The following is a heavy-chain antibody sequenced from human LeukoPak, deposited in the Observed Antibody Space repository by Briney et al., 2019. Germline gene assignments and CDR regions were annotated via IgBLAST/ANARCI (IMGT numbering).Heavy chain of an antibody. D-gene: IGHD2-15*01. CDR2: INSDGITT. CDR3: ARDRPRYCSGGVCYNTNTFDY. CDR1: GFTFSAYW. V-gene: IGHV3-74*01. Sequence: GGSLRLSCAASGFTFSAYWMHWVRHAPGKGLVWVSHINSDGITTNYADSVKGRFTISRDNAKNTLYLQMNSLRTEDTAVYYCARDRPRYCSGGVCYNTNTFDYWGQGTLVTVSS. J-gene: IGHJ4*02.